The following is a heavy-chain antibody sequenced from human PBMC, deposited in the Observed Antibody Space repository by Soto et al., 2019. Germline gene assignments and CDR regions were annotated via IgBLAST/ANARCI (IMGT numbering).Heavy chain of an antibody. V-gene: IGHV1-8*02. D-gene: IGHD3-10*01. CDR2: MNPNSGNT. CDR1: GYTFTSYG. J-gene: IGHJ6*03. CDR3: ARGPLITMVRGFAFYYYYYMDV. Sequence: ASVKVSCKASGYTFTSYGISWVRQAPGQGLEWMGWMNPNSGNTGYAQKFQGRVTMTRNTSISTAYMELSSLRSEDTAVYYCARGPLITMVRGFAFYYYYYMDVWGEGTTVTVSS.